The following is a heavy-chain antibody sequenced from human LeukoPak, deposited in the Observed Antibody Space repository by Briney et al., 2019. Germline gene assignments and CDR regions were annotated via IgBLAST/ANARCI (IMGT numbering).Heavy chain of an antibody. CDR3: AITRIPNAFDI. J-gene: IGHJ3*02. CDR2: IYYSGST. V-gene: IGHV4-59*01. CDR1: GGSISSYY. D-gene: IGHD3-3*01. Sequence: SETLSLTCTVSGGSISSYYWSWIRQPPGKGLEWIGYIYYSGSTNYNPSLKSRVTISVDTSKNQFSLKLSSVTAADTAVYYCAITRIPNAFDIWGQGTMVTVSS.